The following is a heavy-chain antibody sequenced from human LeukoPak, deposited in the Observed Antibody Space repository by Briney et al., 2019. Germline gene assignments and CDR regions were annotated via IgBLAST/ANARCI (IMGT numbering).Heavy chain of an antibody. CDR3: AKVRVDAYVSPNDY. V-gene: IGHV3-23*01. J-gene: IGHJ4*02. CDR2: ISGSGGET. CDR1: GFTFSSYA. D-gene: IGHD3-16*01. Sequence: GGSLRLSCAASGFTFSSYAMSWVCQAPGKGLEWVSSISGSGGETNYADSVKGRFTISRDNSKNTLHLQMNSLRAEDTALYYCAKVRVDAYVSPNDYWGQGTLVTVSS.